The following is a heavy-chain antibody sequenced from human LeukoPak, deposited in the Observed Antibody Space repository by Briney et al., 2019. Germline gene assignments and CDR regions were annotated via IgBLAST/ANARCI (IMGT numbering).Heavy chain of an antibody. D-gene: IGHD4/OR15-4a*01. Sequence: GGSLRLSCTASGFIFNNHAMNWVRQAPGKGLEWVSFIYSDNTHYSDSVKGRFTISRDNSKNTLYLQMNSLRAEDTAVYYCARRAGAYSHPYDYWGQGTLVTVSS. V-gene: IGHV3-53*01. J-gene: IGHJ4*02. CDR1: GFIFNNHA. CDR2: IYSDNT. CDR3: ARRAGAYSHPYDY.